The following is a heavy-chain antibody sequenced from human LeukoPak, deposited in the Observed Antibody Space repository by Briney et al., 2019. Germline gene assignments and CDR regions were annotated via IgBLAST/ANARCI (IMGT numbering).Heavy chain of an antibody. D-gene: IGHD3-3*01. Sequence: GGSLRLSCAASGFTFSSYWMHWVRQAPGKGLEWVSAISASGGGTNYADSVKGRFTISRDNSKNTLYLQMNSLRAEDTAVYYCAKDKRFLEWLPRSGFDHWGQGTLVTVSS. J-gene: IGHJ4*02. V-gene: IGHV3-23*01. CDR1: GFTFSSYW. CDR2: ISASGGGT. CDR3: AKDKRFLEWLPRSGFDH.